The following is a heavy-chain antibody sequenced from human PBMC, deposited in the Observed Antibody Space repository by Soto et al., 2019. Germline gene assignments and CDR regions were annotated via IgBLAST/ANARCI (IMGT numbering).Heavy chain of an antibody. D-gene: IGHD4-4*01. J-gene: IGHJ6*02. V-gene: IGHV3-21*01. CDR1: GFTFSSYS. CDR2: ISSSSSYI. CDR3: ARDGGRDYTEDRHYYYYGMDV. Sequence: SGGSLRLSCAASGFTFSSYSMNWVRQAPGKGLEWVSSISSSSSYIYYADSVKGRFTISRDNAKNSLYLQMNSLRAEDTAVYYCARDGGRDYTEDRHYYYYGMDVWGQGTTVTVSS.